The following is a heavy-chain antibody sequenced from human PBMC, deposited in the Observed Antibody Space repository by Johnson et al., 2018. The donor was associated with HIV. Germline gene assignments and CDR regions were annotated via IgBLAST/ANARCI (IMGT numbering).Heavy chain of an antibody. CDR1: GFTFSDYA. D-gene: IGHD1-26*01. CDR3: ARGRASWELYDAFEI. Sequence: HVQLVESGGGVFQPGRSLRLSCVASGFTFSDYAVHWVRQAPGKGLEWVAVISYDGSNKYYADSVKGRFTISRDNSKNTLYLQMSSLRAGDTGVCYCARGRASWELYDAFEIWGQGTMVIVSS. J-gene: IGHJ3*02. V-gene: IGHV3-30*04. CDR2: ISYDGSNK.